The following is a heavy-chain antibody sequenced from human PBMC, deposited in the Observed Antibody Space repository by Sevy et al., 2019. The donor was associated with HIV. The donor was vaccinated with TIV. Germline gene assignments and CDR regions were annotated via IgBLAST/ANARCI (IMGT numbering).Heavy chain of an antibody. CDR1: GFTFSSYG. D-gene: IGHD4-17*01. V-gene: IGHV3-33*01. CDR2: IWFDGSNT. Sequence: GGSLRLSCAASGFTFSSYGMHWVRQGPGKGLEWVAVIWFDGSNTYYADSVKGRLTISRDIAKKTLHLQMSSLRAEDTAVYYCARDLEFYDSGDYGPAFMPDYWGQGTLVTVSS. CDR3: ARDLEFYDSGDYGPAFMPDY. J-gene: IGHJ4*02.